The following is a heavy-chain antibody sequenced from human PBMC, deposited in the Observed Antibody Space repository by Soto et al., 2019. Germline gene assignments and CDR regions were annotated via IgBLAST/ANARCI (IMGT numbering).Heavy chain of an antibody. J-gene: IGHJ4*02. CDR1: GFTFTSSA. V-gene: IGHV1-58*02. CDR3: AADSRYCSGGNCEDY. Sequence: SVKVSCKASGFTFTSSAMQWVRQDRGQRLEWIGWIVVGSGHTNYAQKFQERVTITRDMSTSTAYMELSSLRSEDTAVYYCAADSRYCSGGNCEDYWGQGTLVTVSS. CDR2: IVVGSGHT. D-gene: IGHD2-15*01.